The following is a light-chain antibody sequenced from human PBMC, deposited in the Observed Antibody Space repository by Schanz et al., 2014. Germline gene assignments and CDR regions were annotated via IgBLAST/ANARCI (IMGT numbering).Light chain of an antibody. Sequence: QSALTQPASVSGSPGQSIAISCTGTSSDFGGYNYVSWYQQRDPGKAPKLIIYHVATRPSGVSIRYSGSKSGNTASLTLSGLQPDDEADYYCSSYTGSGSWVFGGGTKLTVL. V-gene: IGLV2-14*01. CDR3: SSYTGSGSWV. CDR2: HVA. J-gene: IGLJ3*02. CDR1: SSDFGGYNY.